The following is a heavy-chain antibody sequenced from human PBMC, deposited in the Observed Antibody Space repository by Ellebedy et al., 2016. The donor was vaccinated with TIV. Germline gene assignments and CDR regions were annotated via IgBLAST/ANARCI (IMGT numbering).Heavy chain of an antibody. CDR1: GGSISSYY. CDR3: ARGYYGSGIGWFDP. CDR2: IYYSGST. J-gene: IGHJ5*02. D-gene: IGHD3-10*01. V-gene: IGHV4-59*12. Sequence: SETLSLTCTVSGGSISSYYWSWIRQPPGKGLEWIGYIYYSGSTNYNPSLKSRVTISVDTSKNQFSLKLSSVTAADTAVYYCARGYYGSGIGWFDPWGQGTLVTVSS.